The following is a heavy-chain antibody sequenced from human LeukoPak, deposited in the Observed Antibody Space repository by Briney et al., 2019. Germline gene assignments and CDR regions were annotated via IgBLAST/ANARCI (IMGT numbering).Heavy chain of an antibody. D-gene: IGHD5-12*01. J-gene: IGHJ4*02. CDR3: ATVYAPAGYSGYGPLDY. Sequence: SVKVSCKASGGTFSSYAISWVRQAPGQGLEWMGRIIPILGIANYAQKFQGRVTITADKSTSTAYMELSSLRSEDTAVYYCATVYAPAGYSGYGPLDYWGQGTLVTVSS. CDR1: GGTFSSYA. CDR2: IIPILGIA. V-gene: IGHV1-69*04.